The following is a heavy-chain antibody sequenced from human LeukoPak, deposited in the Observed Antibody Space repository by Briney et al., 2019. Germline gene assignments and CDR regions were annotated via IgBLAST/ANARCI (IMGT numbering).Heavy chain of an antibody. J-gene: IGHJ3*02. Sequence: ASVKVSCKASGYTFPIYGISWVRQAPGQGLEWMGWISAYNDNTNYAQRLQDRVTMTTDTSTSTAYMELRSLRSDDTAVYYCARDLAAYCSSTNCYAFGAFDIWGQGTMAIVSS. D-gene: IGHD2-2*01. V-gene: IGHV1-18*01. CDR3: ARDLAAYCSSTNCYAFGAFDI. CDR2: ISAYNDNT. CDR1: GYTFPIYG.